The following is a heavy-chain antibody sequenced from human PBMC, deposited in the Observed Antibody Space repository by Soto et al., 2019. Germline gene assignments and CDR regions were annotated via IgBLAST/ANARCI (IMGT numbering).Heavy chain of an antibody. Sequence: QVQLVQSGAEVKKPGASVKVSCKASGYTFTSYGISWVRQAPGQGLEWMGWISAYNGNTNYAQKLQGRVNMPTDTSTNTAYMELRRLRSDDTAVYYCARDKGDGSGSYYGYWGQGTLVTVTS. CDR2: ISAYNGNT. CDR1: GYTFTSYG. V-gene: IGHV1-18*01. J-gene: IGHJ4*02. D-gene: IGHD3-10*01. CDR3: ARDKGDGSGSYYGY.